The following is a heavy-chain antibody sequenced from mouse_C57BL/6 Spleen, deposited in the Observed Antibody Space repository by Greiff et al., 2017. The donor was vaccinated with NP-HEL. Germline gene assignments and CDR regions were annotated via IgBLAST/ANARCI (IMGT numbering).Heavy chain of an antibody. D-gene: IGHD1-2*01. J-gene: IGHJ2*01. CDR3: ARPSSLLRYYCDY. V-gene: IGHV5-9*01. Sequence: EVQLQESGGGLVKPGGSLKLSCAASGFTFSSYTMSWVRQTPEKRLEWVATISGGGGNTYYPDSVKGRFTISRDNAKNTLYLQMSSLRSEDTALYYCARPSSLLRYYCDYWGQGTTLTVSS. CDR1: GFTFSSYT. CDR2: ISGGGGNT.